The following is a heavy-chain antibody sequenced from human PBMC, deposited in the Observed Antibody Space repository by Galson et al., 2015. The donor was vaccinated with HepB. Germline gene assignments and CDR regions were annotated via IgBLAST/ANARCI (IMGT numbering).Heavy chain of an antibody. V-gene: IGHV3-48*02. D-gene: IGHD2-15*01. CDR1: GFTFSTYS. CDR3: ARDCCGGSCSSYAMDV. Sequence: SLRLSCAASGFTFSTYSMNWVRQAPGKGLEWVSYISSSGTTTFYADSVKGRFTVSRDNAKNSLYLQMNSLRDEDTAVYYCARDCCGGSCSSYAMDVWGQGTTVTVSS. CDR2: ISSSGTTT. J-gene: IGHJ6*02.